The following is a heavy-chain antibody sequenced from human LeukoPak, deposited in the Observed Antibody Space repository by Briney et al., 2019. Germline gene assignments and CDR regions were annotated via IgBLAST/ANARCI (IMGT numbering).Heavy chain of an antibody. CDR3: ARRPLFDCASGPRAPNYYYYLDV. J-gene: IGHJ6*03. Sequence: ASVKVSCKTSGYTFTSYDIHWVRQTTGQGLEWMGWMNPNTGDTVYEQKVQGRVTMTRDPSLTTAYMELSSLSSDDTAVYYCARRPLFDCASGPRAPNYYYYLDVWGKGTTVTISS. V-gene: IGHV1-8*01. CDR1: GYTFTSYD. D-gene: IGHD3-10*01. CDR2: MNPNTGDT.